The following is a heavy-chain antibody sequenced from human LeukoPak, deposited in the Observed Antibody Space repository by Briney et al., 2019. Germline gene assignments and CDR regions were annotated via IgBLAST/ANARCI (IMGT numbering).Heavy chain of an antibody. CDR1: GFIFSNYA. CDR2: IHGGGDVT. J-gene: IGHJ2*01. CDR3: AKALSSSFYYFDL. Sequence: GGSLRLSCAASGFIFSNYAMNWVRQAPEKGLEWVSTIHGGGDVTYYADSVKGRFTISRDNSRNTLYLQMNGLRAEDTAIYYCAKALSSSFYYFDLGGRGTLVTVSS. D-gene: IGHD3-16*02. V-gene: IGHV3-23*01.